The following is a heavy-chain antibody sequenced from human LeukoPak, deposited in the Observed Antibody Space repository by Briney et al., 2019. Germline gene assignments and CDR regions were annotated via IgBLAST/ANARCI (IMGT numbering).Heavy chain of an antibody. V-gene: IGHV4-31*03. J-gene: IGHJ6*03. Sequence: SQTLSLTCTVSGGSISSGGYYWSWIRQHPGKGLEWIGYIYYSGSIYYNPSLKSRVTISVDTSKNQFSLKLSSVTAADTAVYYCAREGYSYGLGYYYYYMDVWGKGTTVTVSS. CDR1: GGSISSGGYY. CDR3: AREGYSYGLGYYYYYMDV. D-gene: IGHD5-18*01. CDR2: IYYSGSI.